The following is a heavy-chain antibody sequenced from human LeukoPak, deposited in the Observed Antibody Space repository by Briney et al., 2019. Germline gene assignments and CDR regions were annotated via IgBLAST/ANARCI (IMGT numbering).Heavy chain of an antibody. CDR3: ASDFGVVP. CDR2: ISSSGGTI. Sequence: GGSLRLSCAASGFTFSYYYMSWIRQAPGKGLEWVSYISSSGGTIYYADSAKGRFTISRDNAKSSLYLQMNSLRAEDTAVYYCASDFGVVPWGQGTLVTVSS. J-gene: IGHJ5*02. D-gene: IGHD3-3*01. V-gene: IGHV3-11*01. CDR1: GFTFSYYY.